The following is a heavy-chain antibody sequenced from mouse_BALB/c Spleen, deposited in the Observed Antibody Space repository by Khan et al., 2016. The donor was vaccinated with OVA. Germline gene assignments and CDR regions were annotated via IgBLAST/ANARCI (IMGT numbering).Heavy chain of an antibody. V-gene: IGHV1S81*02. CDR2: TNPTNGRT. Sequence: VQLQQPGAELVKAGASVKMSCKASGYTFTSYWMHWVKQRLGQGLEWFAETNPTNGRTYYNETFKSKATLTVDKSSSTAYMLLSGPTFEDSAVYYCARIKKIVVTYFDYWGQGTTLTDSS. D-gene: IGHD1-1*01. CDR1: GYTFTSYW. J-gene: IGHJ2*01. CDR3: ARIKKIVVTYFDY.